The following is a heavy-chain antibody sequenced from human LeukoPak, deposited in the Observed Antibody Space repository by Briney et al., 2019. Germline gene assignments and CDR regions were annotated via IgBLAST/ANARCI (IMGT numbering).Heavy chain of an antibody. CDR3: ARDPVVPAANWKNWFDP. CDR1: GFTFSSYG. V-gene: IGHV3-30*02. J-gene: IGHJ5*02. D-gene: IGHD2-2*01. CDR2: IRYDGSTK. Sequence: GGSLRLSCAASGFTFSSYGMHWVRQAPGKGLEWVAFIRYDGSTKYYADSVKGRFTISRDNSKNTLSLQMYSLRAEDTALYYCARDPVVPAANWKNWFDPWGQGTLVTVSS.